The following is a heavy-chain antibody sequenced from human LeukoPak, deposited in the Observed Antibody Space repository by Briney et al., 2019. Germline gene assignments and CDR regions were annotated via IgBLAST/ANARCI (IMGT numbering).Heavy chain of an antibody. V-gene: IGHV1-2*02. CDR3: ARDRVGSGWPRPWYFEF. J-gene: IGHJ4*02. CDR2: INPNSGGT. CDR1: RYTFTGYY. D-gene: IGHD6-19*01. Sequence: ASVKVSCKASRYTFTGYYIHWVRQAPGQGLEWMGWINPNSGGTNYAQKFQGRVTMTRDTSINTAYMELSRLRSDDTAVYYCARDRVGSGWPRPWYFEFWGQGTLITVSS.